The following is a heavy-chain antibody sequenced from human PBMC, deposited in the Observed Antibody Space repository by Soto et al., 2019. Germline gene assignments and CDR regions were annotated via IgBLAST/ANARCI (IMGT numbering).Heavy chain of an antibody. CDR2: IYYSGST. Sequence: SETLSLTCTVSGGSISSGGYYWSWIRQHPGKGLEWIGYIYYSGSTYCNPSLKSRVTISVDTSKNQFSLKLSSVTAADTAVYYCASSYAGGGNRFYYYGMDVWGQGTTVTVSS. D-gene: IGHD2-15*01. J-gene: IGHJ6*02. CDR1: GGSISSGGYY. CDR3: ASSYAGGGNRFYYYGMDV. V-gene: IGHV4-31*03.